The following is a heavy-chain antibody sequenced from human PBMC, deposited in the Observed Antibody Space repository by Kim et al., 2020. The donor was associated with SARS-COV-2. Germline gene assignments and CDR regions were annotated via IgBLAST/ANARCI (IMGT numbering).Heavy chain of an antibody. V-gene: IGHV3-23*01. Sequence: GGSLRLSCAASGFTFSDYAMSWVRQAPGKGLEWVATIHDTGERDYSDSVKGRFTIFRDNSQNTLYLQITSLRTEDTAFYYCAKDEGMRGEIWFFEYWGQG. J-gene: IGHJ4*02. D-gene: IGHD3-10*01. CDR1: GFTFSDYA. CDR3: AKDEGMRGEIWFFEY. CDR2: IHDTGER.